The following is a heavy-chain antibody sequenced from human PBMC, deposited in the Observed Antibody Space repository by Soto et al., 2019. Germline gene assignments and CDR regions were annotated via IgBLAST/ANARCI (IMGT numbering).Heavy chain of an antibody. CDR3: ARSVGWGQYYYYGMDV. CDR2: IYYSGST. Sequence: PSETLSLTCTVSGGSISSSSYYWGWIRQPPGKGLEWIGSIYYSGSTYYNPSLKSRVTISVDTSKNQFSLKLSSVTAADTAVYYCARSVGWGQYYYYGMDVWGQGTTVTASS. CDR1: GGSISSSSYY. D-gene: IGHD1-26*01. V-gene: IGHV4-39*01. J-gene: IGHJ6*02.